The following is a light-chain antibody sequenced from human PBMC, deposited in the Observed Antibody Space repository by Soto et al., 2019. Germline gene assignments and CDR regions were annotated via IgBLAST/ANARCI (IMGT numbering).Light chain of an antibody. CDR2: GAS. J-gene: IGKJ2*01. V-gene: IGKV3-15*01. CDR3: QQYKDWPPYT. Sequence: EILMTQSQATLSFSPGERATLSCRASQRISSNVAWYQQKPGQAPRLLIYGASTRATGVPARFSGGGSGTEFILTISSLQSEDFAVYFCQQYKDWPPYTFGQGTKLEIK. CDR1: QRISSN.